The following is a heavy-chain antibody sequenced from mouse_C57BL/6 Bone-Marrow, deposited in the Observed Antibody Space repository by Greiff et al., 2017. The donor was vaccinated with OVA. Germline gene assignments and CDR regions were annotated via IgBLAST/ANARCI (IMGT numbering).Heavy chain of an antibody. CDR1: GYTFTSYW. CDR2: IDPSDSYT. V-gene: IGHV1-69*01. J-gene: IGHJ2*01. D-gene: IGHD2-1*01. CDR3: LIYYGNYVDY. Sequence: VQLQQPGAELVMPGASVKLSCKASGYTFTSYWMHWVKQRPGQGLEWIGEIDPSDSYTNYNQKFKGKSTLTVDKSSSTAYMQLSSLTSEDSAVYYCLIYYGNYVDYWGQGTTLTVSS.